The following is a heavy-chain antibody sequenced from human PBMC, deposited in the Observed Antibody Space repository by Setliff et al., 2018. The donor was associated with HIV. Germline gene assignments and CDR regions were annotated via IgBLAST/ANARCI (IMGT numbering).Heavy chain of an antibody. CDR1: GFTFSSYS. CDR2: ITSSSSTI. CDR3: AKDRGHDFWSGYSDY. J-gene: IGHJ4*02. Sequence: GGSLRLSCAASGFTFSSYSMNWVRQAPGKGLEWVSYITSSSSTIYYADSVKGRFTISRDNAKNSLYLQMNSLRAEDTAVYYCAKDRGHDFWSGYSDYWGQGTLVTVSS. D-gene: IGHD3-3*01. V-gene: IGHV3-48*01.